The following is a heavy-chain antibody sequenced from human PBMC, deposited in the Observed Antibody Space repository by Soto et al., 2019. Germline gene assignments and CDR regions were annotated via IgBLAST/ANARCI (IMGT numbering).Heavy chain of an antibody. CDR2: ISGSGDST. Sequence: LRLSCATSGFTFSSYAMSWVRQAPGKGLEWVSAISGSGDSTYYSDSVKGRFTISRDEAKNTLYLQMNSLRAEDTAIYLCAKDYYYDSSGPDYWGQGTLVTVSS. CDR1: GFTFSSYA. CDR3: AKDYYYDSSGPDY. D-gene: IGHD3-22*01. J-gene: IGHJ4*02. V-gene: IGHV3-23*01.